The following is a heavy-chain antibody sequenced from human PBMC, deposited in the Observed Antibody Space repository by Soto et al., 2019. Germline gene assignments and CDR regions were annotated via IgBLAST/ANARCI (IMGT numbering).Heavy chain of an antibody. J-gene: IGHJ4*02. Sequence: PGGSLRLSCAASGFTFSSYGMHWVRQAPGKGLEWVAVISYDGSNKYYADSVKGRFTISRDNSKNTLYLQMNSLRAEDTAVYYCALLELPHNYFAYWGQGTLVTGSA. CDR2: ISYDGSNK. CDR3: ALLELPHNYFAY. V-gene: IGHV3-30*03. CDR1: GFTFSSYG. D-gene: IGHD3-10*01.